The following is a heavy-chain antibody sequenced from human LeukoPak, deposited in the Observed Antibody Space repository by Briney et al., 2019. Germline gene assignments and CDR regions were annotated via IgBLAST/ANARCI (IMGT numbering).Heavy chain of an antibody. CDR1: GGSFSGYY. V-gene: IGHV4-34*01. CDR3: ARVPDYSNYGPIDY. J-gene: IGHJ4*02. CDR2: INHSGST. Sequence: SETLSLTCAVYGGSFSGYYWSWIRQPPGKGLEWIGEINHSGSTNYNPSLKSRVTISVDTSKNQFSLKLSSVTAADTAVYYCARVPDYSNYGPIDYWGQGTLVTVFS. D-gene: IGHD4-11*01.